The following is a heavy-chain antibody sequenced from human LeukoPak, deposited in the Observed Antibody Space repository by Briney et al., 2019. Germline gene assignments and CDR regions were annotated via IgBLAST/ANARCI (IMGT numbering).Heavy chain of an antibody. J-gene: IGHJ4*02. CDR3: ARDRFPYYYDSSGYYYFDY. CDR1: GGTFSSYA. D-gene: IGHD3-22*01. Sequence: SVKVSCKASGGTFSSYAISWVRQAPGQGLEWMGRIIPIFGTANYAQKFQGRVTITTDESTSTAYMELSSPRSEDTAVYYCARDRFPYYYDSSGYYYFDYWGQGTLVTVSS. CDR2: IIPIFGTA. V-gene: IGHV1-69*05.